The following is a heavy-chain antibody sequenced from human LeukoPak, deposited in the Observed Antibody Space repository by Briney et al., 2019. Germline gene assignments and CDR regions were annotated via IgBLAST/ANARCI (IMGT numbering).Heavy chain of an antibody. V-gene: IGHV1-18*01. CDR3: ARSSSVTIPGYYFDY. J-gene: IGHJ4*02. Sequence: ASVKVSCKASDYTLTSYGISWVRQARGQGLEWMGWISAYNGNTNYAQKFQGRVTVTTDTSTSTAYMELRSLRSDDTAVYYCARSSSVTIPGYYFDYWGQGTLVTVSS. CDR1: DYTLTSYG. D-gene: IGHD2-21*01. CDR2: ISAYNGNT.